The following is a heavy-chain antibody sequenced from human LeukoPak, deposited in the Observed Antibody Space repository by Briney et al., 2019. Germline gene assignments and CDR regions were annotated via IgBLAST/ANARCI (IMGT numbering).Heavy chain of an antibody. D-gene: IGHD1-26*01. J-gene: IGHJ6*02. CDR1: GFTFSSYE. Sequence: GSLRLSCAASGFTFSSYEMNWVRQAPGKGLEWVSYISSSGSTIYYADSVKGRFTISRDNAKNSLYLQMNSLRAEDTAVYYCARRNRGYYYGMDVRGQGTTVTVSS. CDR3: ARRNRGYYYGMDV. CDR2: ISSSGSTI. V-gene: IGHV3-48*03.